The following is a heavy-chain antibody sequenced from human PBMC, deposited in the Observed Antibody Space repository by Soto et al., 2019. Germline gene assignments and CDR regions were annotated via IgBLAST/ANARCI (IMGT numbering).Heavy chain of an antibody. J-gene: IGHJ5*02. CDR3: LHRTYLDNSGSRLDA. CDR1: GFSLRTSGLG. CDR2: IYLNDDK. D-gene: IGHD3-22*01. Sequence: GPTLGNATQTLTLTCTVSGFSLRTSGLGVVWILQPPGKALEWLALIYLNDDKRYSPSLKSRLTITKDTSKNEVVLTMTNMYHVETSTYYCLHRTYLDNSGSRLDAWGKGTLVTVSS. V-gene: IGHV2-5*01.